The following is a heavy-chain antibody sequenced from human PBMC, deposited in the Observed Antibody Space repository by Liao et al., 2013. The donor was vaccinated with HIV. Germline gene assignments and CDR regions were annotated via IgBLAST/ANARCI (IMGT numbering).Heavy chain of an antibody. Sequence: QLQLQESGPGLVKPSETLSLTCSVSGGSISGSTYYWGWIRQAPGKGLEYIGNIYSSGRTNSNPSLKSRVTISMDTSKNQFSLKMNSMTAADTAVYYCAKSDYGXGSDKYXYFYTDVWGEGTRV. D-gene: IGHD3-10*01. J-gene: IGHJ6*03. CDR3: AKSDYGXGSDKYXYFYTDV. V-gene: IGHV4-39*07. CDR2: IYSSGRT. CDR1: GGSISGSTYY.